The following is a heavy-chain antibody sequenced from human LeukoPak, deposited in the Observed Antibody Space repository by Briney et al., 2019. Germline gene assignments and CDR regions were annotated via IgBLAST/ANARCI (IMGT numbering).Heavy chain of an antibody. CDR1: GGSFSGYY. Sequence: PSETLSLTCAVYGGSFSGYYWSWIRQPPGKGLEWIGEINNSGSTNYNPSLKSRVTISVDTSKNQFSLKLSSVTAADTAVYYCARSGKDRGYSYGYGDGTTWFDPWGQGTLVTVSS. CDR2: INNSGST. D-gene: IGHD5-18*01. J-gene: IGHJ5*02. V-gene: IGHV4-34*01. CDR3: ARSGKDRGYSYGYGDGTTWFDP.